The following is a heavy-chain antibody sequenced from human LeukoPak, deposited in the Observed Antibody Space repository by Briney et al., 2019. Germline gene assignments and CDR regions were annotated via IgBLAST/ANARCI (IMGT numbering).Heavy chain of an antibody. CDR2: IYYSGST. CDR1: GGSISSYY. V-gene: IGHV4-59*01. Sequence: SETLSLTCTVSGGSISSYYWSWIRQPPGKGLEWIGYIYYSGSTNYNPSLKSRVTISVDTSKNQFSLNLSSVTAADTALYYCARDHASHGMDVWGQGTTVTV. J-gene: IGHJ6*02. D-gene: IGHD6-6*01. CDR3: ARDHASHGMDV.